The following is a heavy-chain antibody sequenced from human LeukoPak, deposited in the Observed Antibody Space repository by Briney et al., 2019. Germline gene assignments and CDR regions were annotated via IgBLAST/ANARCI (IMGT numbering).Heavy chain of an antibody. CDR2: IWYDGNEK. J-gene: IGHJ4*01. V-gene: IGHV3-33*01. Sequence: GGSLRLSCAASGFTFSSYGMHWVRQAPGKGLEWVAVIWYDGNEKFYVDSVKGRFTISRDNSKNTLYLQMNSLRAEDTAVYYCTRVLYSSGWYGDHYWGQGILVTVSS. D-gene: IGHD6-19*01. CDR1: GFTFSSYG. CDR3: TRVLYSSGWYGDHY.